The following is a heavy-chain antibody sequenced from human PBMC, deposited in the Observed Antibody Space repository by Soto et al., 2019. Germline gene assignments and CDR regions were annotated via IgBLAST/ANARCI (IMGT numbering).Heavy chain of an antibody. CDR1: GYTFTSYG. CDR3: ARVYSSSWYEPRRWFDP. J-gene: IGHJ5*02. Sequence: QVQLVQSGAEVKKPGASVKVSCKASGYTFTSYGISWVRQAPGQGLEWMGWISAYNGNTNYAQKLQCRVTMTTDTSTSTAYMELRSLRSDDTAVYYCARVYSSSWYEPRRWFDPWGQGTLVTVSS. CDR2: ISAYNGNT. V-gene: IGHV1-18*01. D-gene: IGHD6-13*01.